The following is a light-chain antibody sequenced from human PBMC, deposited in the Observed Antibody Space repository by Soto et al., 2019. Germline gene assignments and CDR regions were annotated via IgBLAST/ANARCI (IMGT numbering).Light chain of an antibody. J-gene: IGKJ4*01. Sequence: EIVMTQSPATLSVSPGERATISCRASQSVYSNLAWYQQKPGQAPRLLIYHASTRATGIPARFSGGGSGTEFTLTISSLQSEDFAVYYCQQYTKWPLTFGGGTKVEIK. CDR2: HAS. V-gene: IGKV3-15*01. CDR1: QSVYSN. CDR3: QQYTKWPLT.